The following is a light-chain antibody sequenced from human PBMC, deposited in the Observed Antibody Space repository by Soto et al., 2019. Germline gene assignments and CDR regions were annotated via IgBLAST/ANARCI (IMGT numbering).Light chain of an antibody. CDR3: QQADTVPSP. V-gene: IGKV1D-12*01. CDR1: QGISQS. CDR2: SXS. J-gene: IGKJ5*01. Sequence: IHMPQSKYSVAASLGDRVTIAXQASQGISQSFAWYQQEPGXAPKXXXDSXSSLQTGGPSRLSGSGFGTDFTLTISSLQPEDCASYYCQQADTVPSPFGQVTRLEIK.